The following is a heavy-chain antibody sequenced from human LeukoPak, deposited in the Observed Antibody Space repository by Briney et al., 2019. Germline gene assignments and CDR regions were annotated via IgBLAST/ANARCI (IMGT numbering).Heavy chain of an antibody. CDR2: INSRSSAI. D-gene: IGHD3-10*01. CDR3: AGASWFGEWVR. CDR1: GFSSSTYS. Sequence: GGSLRLSCAASGFSSSTYSFNWVRQAPGKRLEWLSYINSRSSAIYYADSVKGRFTISRDNGKNSVYLQMSSLRDEDTAVYYCAGASWFGEWVRWGQGTLVTVSS. V-gene: IGHV3-48*02. J-gene: IGHJ4*02.